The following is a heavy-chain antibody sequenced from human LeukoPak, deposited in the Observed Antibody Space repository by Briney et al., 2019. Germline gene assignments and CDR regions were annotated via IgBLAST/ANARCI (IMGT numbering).Heavy chain of an antibody. CDR1: GDSISTYY. CDR2: VFHSGST. J-gene: IGHJ4*02. CDR3: ARAGNGYYPFDY. V-gene: IGHV4-59*01. Sequence: SETLSLTCTVSGDSISTYYWSWIRQPPGKGLEWIGYVFHSGSTNYNPSLKSRFTISVDTSKNQFSLILTSVTAADTAVYYCARAGNGYYPFDYWGQGTLVTVSS. D-gene: IGHD3-22*01.